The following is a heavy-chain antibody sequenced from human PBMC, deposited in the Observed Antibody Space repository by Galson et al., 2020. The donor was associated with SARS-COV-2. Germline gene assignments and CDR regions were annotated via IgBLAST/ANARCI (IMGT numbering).Heavy chain of an antibody. CDR3: ARGGGYSGYDVDDAFDI. CDR2: INTNTGNP. V-gene: IGHV7-4-1*02. Sequence: ASVKFSCKASGYTFTSYAMNWVRQAPGQGLEWMGWINTNTGNPTYAQGFTGRFVFSLDTSVSTAYLQISSLKAEDTAVYYCARGGGYSGYDVDDAFDIWGQGTMVTVSS. CDR1: GYTFTSYA. J-gene: IGHJ3*02. D-gene: IGHD5-12*01.